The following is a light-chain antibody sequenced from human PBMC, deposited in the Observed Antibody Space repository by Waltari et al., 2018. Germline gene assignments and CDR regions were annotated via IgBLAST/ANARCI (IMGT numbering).Light chain of an antibody. V-gene: IGKV1-5*03. J-gene: IGKJ1*01. Sequence: DIQMTQSPSTLSASVGDRVTITCRARQSINSWLPWYQHKPGKAPKLLIQKASNLESGVPSRFSGSGSGTEFTLTISSLQPDDFATYFCQQYTSPPWTFGRGTKVEIK. CDR2: KAS. CDR1: QSINSW. CDR3: QQYTSPPWT.